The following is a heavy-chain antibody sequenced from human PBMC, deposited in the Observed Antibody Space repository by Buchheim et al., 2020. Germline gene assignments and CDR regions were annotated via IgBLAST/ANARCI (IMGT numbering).Heavy chain of an antibody. CDR2: ISVSDSDI. Sequence: DVQLVESGGGLVQPGGSLRLSCAASGFTFSGYTMNWVRQAPGKGPEWLAYISVSDSDIYYADSVRGRFTISRDHAKNSLYLQRNSLREEDTALYYCTRDFEYWGQGTL. J-gene: IGHJ4*02. CDR1: GFTFSGYT. CDR3: TRDFEY. V-gene: IGHV3-48*02.